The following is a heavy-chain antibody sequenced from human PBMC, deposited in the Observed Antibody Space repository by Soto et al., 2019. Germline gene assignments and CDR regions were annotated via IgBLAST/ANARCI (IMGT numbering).Heavy chain of an antibody. CDR2: ISSSSSTI. Sequence: PGGSLRLSCAASGFTFSSYSMNWVRQAPGKGLEWVSYISSSSSTIYYADSVKGRFTISSDNAKNSLYLQMNSLRDEDTAVYYCARQITIFGVALGYYYGMDVWGQGTTVTVSS. D-gene: IGHD3-3*01. V-gene: IGHV3-48*02. CDR1: GFTFSSYS. J-gene: IGHJ6*02. CDR3: ARQITIFGVALGYYYGMDV.